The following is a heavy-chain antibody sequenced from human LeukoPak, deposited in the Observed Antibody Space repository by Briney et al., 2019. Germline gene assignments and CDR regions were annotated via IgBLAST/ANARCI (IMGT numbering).Heavy chain of an antibody. Sequence: PGGSLRLSCAASGFTFSSYAMNWVRQAPGEGLEWVSDISGSGDSTHYADSVKGRFTISRDNSKNTLYLQMNSLRAEDTAVYYCAKVRYNFFDYWGQGTLVTVSS. CDR3: AKVRYNFFDY. V-gene: IGHV3-23*01. CDR2: ISGSGDST. CDR1: GFTFSSYA. D-gene: IGHD5-18*01. J-gene: IGHJ4*02.